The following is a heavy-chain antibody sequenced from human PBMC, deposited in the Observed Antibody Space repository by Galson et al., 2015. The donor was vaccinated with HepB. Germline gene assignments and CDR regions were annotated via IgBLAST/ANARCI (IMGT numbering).Heavy chain of an antibody. CDR3: ARGVSFDI. CDR1: GFNFSGYW. CDR2: TKRDGSEK. J-gene: IGHJ3*02. V-gene: IGHV3-7*01. D-gene: IGHD3-10*01. Sequence: SLRLSCAASGFNFSGYWMTWGRQAPGKGLEWVANTKRDGSEKHYVDSVKGRFTISRDNAKNSLYLQMNSLTAEDTAVYYCARGVSFDIWGQGTMVTVSS.